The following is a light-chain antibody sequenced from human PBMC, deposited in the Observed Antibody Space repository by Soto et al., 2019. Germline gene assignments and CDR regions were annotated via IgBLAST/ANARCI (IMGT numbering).Light chain of an antibody. V-gene: IGKV3-15*01. Sequence: EIVMTQSPATLSVSPGERATLSCRASQSVTSNLAWYQQKPGQAPRLLMYEASTRATGIPARFSGSGSGTEFTLTISSLQSEDFAIYYCQQYNKWPFTFGQGTRLDI. CDR1: QSVTSN. J-gene: IGKJ5*01. CDR3: QQYNKWPFT. CDR2: EAS.